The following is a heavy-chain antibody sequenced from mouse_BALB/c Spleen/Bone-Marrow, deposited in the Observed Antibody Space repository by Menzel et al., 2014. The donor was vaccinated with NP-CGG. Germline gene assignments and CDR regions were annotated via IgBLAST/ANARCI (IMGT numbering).Heavy chain of an antibody. J-gene: IGHJ1*01. CDR3: ARLNYYGNLFV. D-gene: IGHD1-1*01. CDR2: INPDSSTI. V-gene: IGHV4-1*02. CDR1: RFDFSRYW. Sequence: EVKLQESGGGLVQPGGSLKPSCAASRFDFSRYWMSWVRQAPGKGLEWIGEINPDSSTINYTPSLKDKFIISRDNAKNTLYLQMSKVRSEDTALYYCARLNYYGNLFVWGAGTTVTVSS.